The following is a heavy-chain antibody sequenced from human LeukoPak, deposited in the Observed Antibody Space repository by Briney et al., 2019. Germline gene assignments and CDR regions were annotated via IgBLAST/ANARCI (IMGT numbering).Heavy chain of an antibody. Sequence: SLRLSCAASGFSFDEYAMHWVRQAPGRGLEWVSSVTWNSVTKGHADSVKGRFTISRDNAKNSLYLQMNSLRAEDTALYHCARGGGSSWYGDAFDIWGQGTMVTVSS. V-gene: IGHV3-9*01. CDR3: ARGGGSSWYGDAFDI. CDR2: VTWNSVTK. J-gene: IGHJ3*02. CDR1: GFSFDEYA. D-gene: IGHD6-13*01.